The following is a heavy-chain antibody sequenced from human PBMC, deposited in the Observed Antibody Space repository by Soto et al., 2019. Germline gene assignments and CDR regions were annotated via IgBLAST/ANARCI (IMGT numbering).Heavy chain of an antibody. D-gene: IGHD6-19*01. Sequence: QLQLQESGSGLVKPSQTLSLTCAVSGGSISSGGYSWSWIRQPPGKGLEWIGYIYHSGSTYYNPSLKSRVTISVDRSKNQFSLKLSSVTAADTAVYYCARVGGWYQTKGWFDPWGQGTLVTVSS. J-gene: IGHJ5*02. CDR2: IYHSGST. CDR1: GGSISSGGYS. V-gene: IGHV4-30-2*01. CDR3: ARVGGWYQTKGWFDP.